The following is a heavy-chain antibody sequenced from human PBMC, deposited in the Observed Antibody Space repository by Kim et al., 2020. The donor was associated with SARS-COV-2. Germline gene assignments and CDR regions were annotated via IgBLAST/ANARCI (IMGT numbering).Heavy chain of an antibody. Sequence: NPSLKRRVTISVDTSKNQFSLELSSVAAADTAVYYCARDASIAVAGTLDYWGQGTLVTVSS. J-gene: IGHJ4*02. CDR3: ARDASIAVAGTLDY. D-gene: IGHD6-19*01. V-gene: IGHV4-30-2*04.